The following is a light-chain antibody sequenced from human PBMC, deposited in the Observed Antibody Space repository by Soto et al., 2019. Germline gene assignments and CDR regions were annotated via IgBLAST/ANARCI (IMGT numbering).Light chain of an antibody. CDR3: ATWDSNTRV. Sequence: QSVLTQSSSASASLGSSVKLTCTLSSGHSSYIIAWHQQQPGKAPRYLMKLEGSGSYNKGSGVPDRFSGSSSGADRYLTISNLQFEDDADYYCATWDSNTRVFGGGTTVTVL. V-gene: IGLV4-60*02. J-gene: IGLJ3*02. CDR2: LEGSGSY. CDR1: SGHSSYI.